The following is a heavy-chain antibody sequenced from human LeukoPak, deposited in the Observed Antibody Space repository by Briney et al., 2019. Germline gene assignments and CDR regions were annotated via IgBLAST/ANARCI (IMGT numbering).Heavy chain of an antibody. CDR2: ISSSSSYI. V-gene: IGHV3-21*01. CDR3: ASDLGGYNWNYDY. Sequence: GGSLRLSCAASGFTFSSYSMNWVRQAPGKGLEWVSSISSSSSYIYYADSVKGRFTISRDNAKNSLYLQMNSLRAEDTAVYYCASDLGGYNWNYDYWGQGTLVTVSS. D-gene: IGHD1-7*01. J-gene: IGHJ4*02. CDR1: GFTFSSYS.